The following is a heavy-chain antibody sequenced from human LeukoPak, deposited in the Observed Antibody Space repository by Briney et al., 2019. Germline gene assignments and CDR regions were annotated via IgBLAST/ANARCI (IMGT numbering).Heavy chain of an antibody. Sequence: ASVKVSCKASGYTFTNYGISWVRQAPGQGLEWMGWISAYNGNTNYAQKFQGRVTITADESTSTAYMELSSLRSEDTAVYYCARAPPHSSGWYYFDYWGQGTLVTVSS. J-gene: IGHJ4*02. CDR2: ISAYNGNT. CDR3: ARAPPHSSGWYYFDY. D-gene: IGHD6-19*01. CDR1: GYTFTNYG. V-gene: IGHV1-18*01.